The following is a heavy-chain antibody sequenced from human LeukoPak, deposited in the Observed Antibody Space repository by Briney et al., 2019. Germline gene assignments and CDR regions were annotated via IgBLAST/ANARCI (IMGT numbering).Heavy chain of an antibody. Sequence: PGGSLRLSCAASGFSFSRYAMTWVRQAPGKRLEWVSRINTDGINTSYADSVKGRFTISRDNAKNTLNLQMNSLRAEDTAVYYCARDLGQYYDTSDNWFDPWGQGTLVTVSS. J-gene: IGHJ5*02. CDR1: GFSFSRYA. CDR3: ARDLGQYYDTSDNWFDP. D-gene: IGHD3-22*01. V-gene: IGHV3-74*01. CDR2: INTDGINT.